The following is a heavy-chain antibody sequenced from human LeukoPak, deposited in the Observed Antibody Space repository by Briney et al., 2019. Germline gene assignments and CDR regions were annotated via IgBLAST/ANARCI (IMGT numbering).Heavy chain of an antibody. CDR3: ARDLGYGEPFLRY. CDR2: LSGSGGST. V-gene: IGHV3-23*01. CDR1: GFTFSSYA. Sequence: GGSLRLSCAASGFTFSSYAMSWVRQAPGKGLEWVSTLSGSGGSTYYADSVQGRFTISRDNSNNTLYLQMNSLRAEDTAVYYCARDLGYGEPFLRYWGQGTLVTVSS. J-gene: IGHJ4*02. D-gene: IGHD4-17*01.